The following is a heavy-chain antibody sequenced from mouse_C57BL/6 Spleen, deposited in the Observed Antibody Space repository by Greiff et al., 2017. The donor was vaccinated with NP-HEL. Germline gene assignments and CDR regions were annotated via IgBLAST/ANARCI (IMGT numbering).Heavy chain of an antibody. CDR3: TTGYGSSYSFAY. V-gene: IGHV14-4*01. Sequence: EVKLEESGAELVRPGASVKLSCTASGFNIKDDYMHWVKQRPEQGLEWIGWIDPENGDTEYASKFQGKATITADTSSNTAYLQLSSLTSEDTAVYYCTTGYGSSYSFAYWGQGTLVTVSA. CDR2: IDPENGDT. CDR1: GFNIKDDY. D-gene: IGHD1-1*01. J-gene: IGHJ3*01.